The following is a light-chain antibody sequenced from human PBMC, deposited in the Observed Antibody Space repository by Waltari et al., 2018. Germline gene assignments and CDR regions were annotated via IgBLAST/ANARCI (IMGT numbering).Light chain of an antibody. CDR1: SSDVGNYNL. J-gene: IGLJ1*01. CDR3: CSYVGLGIYV. V-gene: IGLV2-23*02. CDR2: EVT. Sequence: QSGLTQPASVSGPPGQSITISCTGTSSDVGNYNLVSWYQQYPGKAPQLMVYEVTKRASGVSDRFSGSKSGNTASLTIHGLQSEDEADYYCCSYVGLGIYVFGSGTKVTVL.